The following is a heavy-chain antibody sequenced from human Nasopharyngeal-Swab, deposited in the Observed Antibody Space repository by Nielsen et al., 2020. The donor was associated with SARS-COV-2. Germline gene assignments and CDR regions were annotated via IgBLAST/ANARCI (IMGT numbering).Heavy chain of an antibody. D-gene: IGHD2-15*01. J-gene: IGHJ6*03. CDR2: VNHGGGT. CDR1: GGSFSGHQ. V-gene: IGHV4-34*01. Sequence: QTLSLTCAVHGGSFSGHQWSWVRQTPGKGLEWIGEVNHGGGTNYNPSLKSRVTIPVATSKNQFSLKLTSVTAADTAVYYCARGCARVVASPVLGLGPVYYYHFMDVWGQGTTVTVSS. CDR3: ARGCARVVASPVLGLGPVYYYHFMDV.